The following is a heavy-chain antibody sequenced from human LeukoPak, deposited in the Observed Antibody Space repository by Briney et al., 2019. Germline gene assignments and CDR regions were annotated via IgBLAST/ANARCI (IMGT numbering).Heavy chain of an antibody. CDR3: AREGSHTSDAFDI. J-gene: IGHJ3*02. D-gene: IGHD2-15*01. V-gene: IGHV3-53*01. Sequence: PGRCLRLSCAASGFTVSSNYMSWVRQPPGKGLEWDSAIYSGGRTYSAASVKGRFTSSRDKSKNTLYIQINRLRAEDTAVYYCAREGSHTSDAFDIWSQGTMVTVSS. CDR1: GFTVSSNY. CDR2: IYSGGRT.